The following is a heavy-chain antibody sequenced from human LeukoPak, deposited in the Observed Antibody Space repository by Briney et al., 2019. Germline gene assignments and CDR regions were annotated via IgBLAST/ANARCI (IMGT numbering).Heavy chain of an antibody. Sequence: PSETLSLTCNVSGGSISSGSYSWSWIRQPPGKGLEWIGYIYHSGSTYYNPSLKSRVTISVDRSKNQFSLKLSSVTAADTAVYYCARAYDILTGYYDYWGQGTLVTVSS. CDR3: ARAYDILTGYYDY. J-gene: IGHJ4*02. CDR1: GGSISSGSYS. V-gene: IGHV4-30-2*01. D-gene: IGHD3-9*01. CDR2: IYHSGST.